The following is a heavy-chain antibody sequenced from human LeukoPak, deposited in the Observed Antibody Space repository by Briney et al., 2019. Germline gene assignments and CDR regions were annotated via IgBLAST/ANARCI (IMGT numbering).Heavy chain of an antibody. Sequence: SETLSLTCAVYGGSFSGYYWSWIRQPPGKGLEWIGEINHSGSTNYNPSLKSRVTISVDTSKNQFSLKLSSVTAADTAVYYCARGPLNYYDSSGYVDYWGQGTLVTVSS. CDR2: INHSGST. CDR1: GGSFSGYY. CDR3: ARGPLNYYDSSGYVDY. D-gene: IGHD3-22*01. J-gene: IGHJ4*02. V-gene: IGHV4-34*09.